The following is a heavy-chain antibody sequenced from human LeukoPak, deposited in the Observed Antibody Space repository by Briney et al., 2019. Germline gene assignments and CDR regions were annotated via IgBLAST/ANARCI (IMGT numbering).Heavy chain of an antibody. J-gene: IGHJ5*02. CDR3: ARHSLGYNWFDP. CDR2: LYYTGST. Sequence: SETLSLTCTVSGASISSSNSYWGWIRLPPGKGLEWIGSLYYTGSTYYNPSLKSRVTISVDPSKNQFSLKLSSVTASDTAVYYCARHSLGYNWFDPWGQGTLVTVSS. D-gene: IGHD3-16*01. CDR1: GASISSSNSY. V-gene: IGHV4-39*01.